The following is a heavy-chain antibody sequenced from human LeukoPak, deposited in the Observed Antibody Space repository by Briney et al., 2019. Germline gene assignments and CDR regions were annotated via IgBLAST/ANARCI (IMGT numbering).Heavy chain of an antibody. Sequence: ASVKVSCKASGYTFTSYGISWVRQAPGQGLEWMGWISAYNGNTNYAQKLQGRVTMTTDTSTSTAYMELRSLRSDDTAVYYCARAGYCGGGSCFGGLYYYYYMDVWGKGTTVTVSS. J-gene: IGHJ6*03. CDR3: ARAGYCGGGSCFGGLYYYYYMDV. D-gene: IGHD2-15*01. CDR2: ISAYNGNT. CDR1: GYTFTSYG. V-gene: IGHV1-18*01.